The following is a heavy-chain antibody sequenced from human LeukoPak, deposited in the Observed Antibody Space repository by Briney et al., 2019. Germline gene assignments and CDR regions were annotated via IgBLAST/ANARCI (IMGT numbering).Heavy chain of an antibody. CDR1: GFTFSSHW. CDR3: ARDTYSSGWYGHDAFDI. V-gene: IGHV3-74*03. D-gene: IGHD6-19*01. CDR2: INGDGSNT. Sequence: PGGSLRLSCAASGFTFSSHWMHWVRQAPGKGLVWVSRINGDGSNTTYADSVKGRFTISRDNAKNTLYLQMNSLRAEDTAVYYCARDTYSSGWYGHDAFDIWGQGTMVTVSS. J-gene: IGHJ3*02.